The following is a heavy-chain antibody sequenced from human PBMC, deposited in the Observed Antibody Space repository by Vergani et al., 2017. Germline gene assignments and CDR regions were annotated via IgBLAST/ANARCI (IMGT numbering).Heavy chain of an antibody. CDR3: ASVKPGYCSGGSCYYYYYGMDV. Sequence: QVQLVQSGAEVKKPGASVKVSCKASGYTFTSYYMHWVRQAPGQGLEWMGIINPSGGSTSYAQKFQGRVTMTRDTSTSTVYMELSSLISEDTAVYYCASVKPGYCSGGSCYYYYYGMDVWGQGTTVTVSS. V-gene: IGHV1-46*01. J-gene: IGHJ6*02. D-gene: IGHD2-15*01. CDR2: INPSGGST. CDR1: GYTFTSYY.